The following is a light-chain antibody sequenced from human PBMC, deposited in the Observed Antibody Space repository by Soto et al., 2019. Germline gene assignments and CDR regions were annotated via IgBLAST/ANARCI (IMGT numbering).Light chain of an antibody. Sequence: DIQMTQSPSTLSASVGDRVTITCRASQSISSWLAWYQQKPGKAPKVLIYDASRLESGVPSRFSGSGSGTEFTLAISRLQPEDFATYYCQQYNSYSSFTFGQGTKLEIK. CDR3: QQYNSYSSFT. V-gene: IGKV1-5*01. CDR2: DAS. J-gene: IGKJ2*01. CDR1: QSISSW.